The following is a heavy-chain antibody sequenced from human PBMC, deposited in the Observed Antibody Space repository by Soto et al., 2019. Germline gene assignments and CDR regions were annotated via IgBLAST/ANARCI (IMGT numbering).Heavy chain of an antibody. V-gene: IGHV3-33*01. CDR1: GFTFSSYG. D-gene: IGHD2-21*02. J-gene: IGHJ5*02. Sequence: QVQLVESGGGVVQPGRSLRLSCAASGFTFSSYGMHWVRQAPGKGLEWVAVIWYDGSNKYYADSVKGRFTISRDNSKNTLYLQMNSLRAEDTAVYYCARGRRVTGNWFDPWGQGTLVTVSS. CDR3: ARGRRVTGNWFDP. CDR2: IWYDGSNK.